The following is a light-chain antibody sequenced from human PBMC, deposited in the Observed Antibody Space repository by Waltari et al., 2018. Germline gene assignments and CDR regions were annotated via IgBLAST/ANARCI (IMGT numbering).Light chain of an antibody. V-gene: IGKV3-15*01. CDR1: QSVTTT. CDR3: HQYNDGPPFN. J-gene: IGKJ2*01. CDR2: GAS. Sequence: EIVMTQSPATRSVSPGERAIISCRASQSVTTTLAWYQQKPGQPPRLLIYGASTRATDIPARFSGSGSGTEFTLTITSLQSEDFAVYYCHQYNDGPPFNFGQGTKLEIK.